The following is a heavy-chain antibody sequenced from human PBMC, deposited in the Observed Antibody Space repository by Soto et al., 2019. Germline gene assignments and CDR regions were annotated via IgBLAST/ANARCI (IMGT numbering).Heavy chain of an antibody. CDR2: ISPYTGNT. J-gene: IGHJ6*02. CDR1: GYIFVNYG. Sequence: QVQLVQSGDEVKKPGASVKVSCKASGYIFVNYGIAWVRQAPGQGLGWMGWISPYTGNTHSATKIQGRHTLTTDTSTSTAYMDLGSLTSADTAVYYCVMVDNYVTPTPQDVWGQGTTVTVSS. D-gene: IGHD3-16*01. CDR3: VMVDNYVTPTPQDV. V-gene: IGHV1-18*01.